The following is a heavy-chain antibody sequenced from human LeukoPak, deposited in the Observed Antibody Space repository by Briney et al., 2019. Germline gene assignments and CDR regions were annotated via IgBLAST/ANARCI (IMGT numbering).Heavy chain of an antibody. D-gene: IGHD1-7*01. Sequence: PGRSLRLSCAASGFTFSSYGMHWVRQAPGKGLEWVAVISYDGSNKYYADSVKGRFTISRDNSKNTLYLQMNSLRAEDTAVYYCAKLAGTTTLVTGPYYGMDVWGQGTTVTVSS. CDR3: AKLAGTTTLVTGPYYGMDV. V-gene: IGHV3-30*18. CDR1: GFTFSSYG. CDR2: ISYDGSNK. J-gene: IGHJ6*02.